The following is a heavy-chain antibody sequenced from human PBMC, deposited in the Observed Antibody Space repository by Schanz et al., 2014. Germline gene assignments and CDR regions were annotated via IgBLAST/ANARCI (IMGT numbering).Heavy chain of an antibody. V-gene: IGHV1-2*02. Sequence: QVLLVQSGAEVKQPGASVKVSCKAFGYTFTGYYIHWVRQAPGQGFEWMGWINPLSGATDYAPTFQGRVSMTRDTSISTAYMEVTRLVSSDTAVYYCARRGPNCSNNACYHGWFDPWGQGTLVTVSS. CDR2: INPLSGAT. D-gene: IGHD4-4*01. CDR3: ARRGPNCSNNACYHGWFDP. J-gene: IGHJ5*02. CDR1: GYTFTGYY.